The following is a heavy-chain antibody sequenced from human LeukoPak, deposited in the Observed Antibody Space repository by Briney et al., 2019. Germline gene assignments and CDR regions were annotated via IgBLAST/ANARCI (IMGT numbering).Heavy chain of an antibody. J-gene: IGHJ4*02. Sequence: PSETLSHTCTVSGGSISSSSYYWGWIRQPPGKGLEWIGSIYYSGSTYYNPSLKSRVTISVDTSKNQFSLKLSSVTAADTAVYYCARLEGIAAAGYWGQGTLVTVSS. CDR2: IYYSGST. CDR1: GGSISSSSYY. CDR3: ARLEGIAAAGY. D-gene: IGHD6-13*01. V-gene: IGHV4-39*01.